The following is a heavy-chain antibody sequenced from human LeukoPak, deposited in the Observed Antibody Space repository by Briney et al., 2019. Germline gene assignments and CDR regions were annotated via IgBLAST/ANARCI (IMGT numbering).Heavy chain of an antibody. Sequence: GGSLRLSCAASGFSFSKYNMNWVRQAPGKGLEWVSSISSGGSYIYYADSVKGRFTISRDNTKNSLYLQMNSLRAEDTAVYLCAREFIGSWYWDSWGQGTLVTVSS. CDR1: GFSFSKYN. CDR2: ISSGGSYI. D-gene: IGHD6-13*01. V-gene: IGHV3-21*01. J-gene: IGHJ4*02. CDR3: AREFIGSWYWDS.